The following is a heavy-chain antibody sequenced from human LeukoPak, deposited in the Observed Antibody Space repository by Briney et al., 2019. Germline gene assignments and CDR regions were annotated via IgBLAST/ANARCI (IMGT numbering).Heavy chain of an antibody. CDR3: ARGPYCGGDCYSGYYFDY. V-gene: IGHV4-34*01. Sequence: SETLSLTCAVYGGSFSGYYWSWIRQPPGKGLEWIGEINHSGSTNYNPSLKSRVTISVDTSKNQFSLKLSSVTAADTAVYYCARGPYCGGDCYSGYYFDYWGQGILVTVSS. CDR1: GGSFSGYY. J-gene: IGHJ4*02. D-gene: IGHD2-21*02. CDR2: INHSGST.